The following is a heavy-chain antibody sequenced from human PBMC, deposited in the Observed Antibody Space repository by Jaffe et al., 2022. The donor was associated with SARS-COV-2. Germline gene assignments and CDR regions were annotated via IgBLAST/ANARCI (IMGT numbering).Heavy chain of an antibody. V-gene: IGHV3-21*01. D-gene: IGHD4-17*01. J-gene: IGHJ6*02. CDR1: GFTFSSYS. Sequence: EVQLVESGGGLVKPGGSLRLSCAASGFTFSSYSMNWVRQAPGKGLEWVSSISSSSSYIYYADSVKGRFTISRDNAKNSLYLQMNSLRAEDTAVYYCARDSGDYQSYYYYGMDVWGQGTTVTVSS. CDR3: ARDSGDYQSYYYYGMDV. CDR2: ISSSSSYI.